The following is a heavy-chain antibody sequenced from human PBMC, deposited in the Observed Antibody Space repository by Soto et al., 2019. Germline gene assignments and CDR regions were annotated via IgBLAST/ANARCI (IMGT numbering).Heavy chain of an antibody. Sequence: ASVKVSCKASLYTFTNYFIQWVRQAPGQGLEWMGMIDPRGGRTFYTERFQGRVTLTTDTSTSTAYMELRSLRPDDTAVYYCARGSSGDWFDPWGQGTLVTVSS. CDR2: IDPRGGRT. J-gene: IGHJ5*02. D-gene: IGHD6-25*01. CDR3: ARGSSGDWFDP. V-gene: IGHV1-46*01. CDR1: LYTFTNYF.